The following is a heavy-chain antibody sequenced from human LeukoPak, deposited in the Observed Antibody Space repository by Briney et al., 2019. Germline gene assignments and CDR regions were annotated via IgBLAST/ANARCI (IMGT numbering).Heavy chain of an antibody. V-gene: IGHV3-30-3*01. J-gene: IGHJ2*01. CDR2: ISYDGSNK. CDR3: ARDPRGVVPAAIKTFGYFDL. CDR1: GFTFSSYA. Sequence: GRSLRLSCAASGFTFSSYAMHWVRQAPGKGLEWVAVISYDGSNKYYADSVKGRFTISRDNSKNTLYLQMNSLRAEDTAVYYCARDPRGVVPAAIKTFGYFDLWGRGTLVTVSS. D-gene: IGHD2-2*02.